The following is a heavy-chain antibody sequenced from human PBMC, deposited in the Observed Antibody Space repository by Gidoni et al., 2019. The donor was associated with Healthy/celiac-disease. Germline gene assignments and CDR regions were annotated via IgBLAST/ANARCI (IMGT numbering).Heavy chain of an antibody. V-gene: IGHV4-39*01. CDR2: IYYSGST. Sequence: QLQLQESGPGLVKPSETLSLTCTVSGGSISSSSYYWGWIRQPPGKGLEWIGSIYYSGSTYYNPSLKSRVTISVDTSKNQFSLKLSSVTAADTAVYYCARRWDGYNPIPKTMDYWGQGTLVTVSS. D-gene: IGHD5-12*01. CDR1: GGSISSSSYY. J-gene: IGHJ4*02. CDR3: ARRWDGYNPIPKTMDY.